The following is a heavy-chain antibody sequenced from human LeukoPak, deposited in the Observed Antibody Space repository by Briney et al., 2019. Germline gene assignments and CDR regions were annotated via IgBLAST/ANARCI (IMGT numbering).Heavy chain of an antibody. Sequence: SVKVSCKASGGTFSSYAISWVRQAPGQGLEWMGRIIPILGIANYAQKFQGGVTITADKSTSTAYMELSSLRSEDTAVYYCARVYGSDYYFDYWGQGTLVTVSS. V-gene: IGHV1-69*04. CDR2: IIPILGIA. J-gene: IGHJ4*02. CDR1: GGTFSSYA. D-gene: IGHD3-10*01. CDR3: ARVYGSDYYFDY.